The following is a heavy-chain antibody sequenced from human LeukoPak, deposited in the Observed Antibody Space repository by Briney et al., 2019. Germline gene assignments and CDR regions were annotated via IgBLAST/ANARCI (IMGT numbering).Heavy chain of an antibody. CDR3: AKDLGSGSSRSFDY. D-gene: IGHD1-26*01. V-gene: IGHV3-9*01. J-gene: IGHJ4*02. Sequence: GGSLRLSCAASGFTFDDYAMHWVRQAPGKGLEWVSGISWNSGSIGYADSVKGRFTISRDNAKNSLYLQMNSLRAEDTALYYCAKDLGSGSSRSFDYWGQGTLVTVYS. CDR2: ISWNSGSI. CDR1: GFTFDDYA.